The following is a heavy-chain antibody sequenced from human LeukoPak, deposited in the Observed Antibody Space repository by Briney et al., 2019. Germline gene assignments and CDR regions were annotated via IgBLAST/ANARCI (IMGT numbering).Heavy chain of an antibody. J-gene: IGHJ4*02. CDR2: INHSGST. CDR1: GGSFSGYY. D-gene: IGHD3-16*02. CDR3: ARERWGYDYVWGSYRSPTRSWTWYFDY. Sequence: PSETLSLTCAVYGGSFSGYYWSWIRQPPGKGLEWIGEINHSGSTNYNPSLKSRVTISVDTSKNQFSLKLSSVTAADTAVYCCARERWGYDYVWGSYRSPTRSWTWYFDYWGQGTLVTVSS. V-gene: IGHV4-34*01.